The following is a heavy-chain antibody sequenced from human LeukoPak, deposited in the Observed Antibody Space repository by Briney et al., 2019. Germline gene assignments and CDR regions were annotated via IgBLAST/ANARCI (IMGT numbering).Heavy chain of an antibody. CDR1: GSTFSNAW. Sequence: QTGGSLRLSCAASGSTFSNAWMNWVRQAPGKGLEWVSVIHSGGTTYYADSVKGRFTISRDNSRNTLYLQMNSLRAEDTAVYYCARPSIRYIAARPFDYWGQGTLVTVSS. J-gene: IGHJ4*02. D-gene: IGHD6-6*01. V-gene: IGHV3-53*01. CDR3: ARPSIRYIAARPFDY. CDR2: IHSGGTT.